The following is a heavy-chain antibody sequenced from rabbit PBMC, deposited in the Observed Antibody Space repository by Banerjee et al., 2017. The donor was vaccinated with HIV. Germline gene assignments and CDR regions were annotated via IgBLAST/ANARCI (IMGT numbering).Heavy chain of an antibody. CDR3: TSNGDWGPDYFNL. D-gene: IGHD2-1*01. CDR1: GSDISSNA. Sequence: QEQLVESGGGLVQPEGSLTLTCKASGSDISSNAMCWVRQAPGKGLELIACINTSSGNTVYASWAKGRFTISKTSSTTVTLQMTSLTAADTATYFCTSNGDWGPDYFNLWGQGTLVTVS. J-gene: IGHJ4*01. CDR2: INTSSGNT. V-gene: IGHV1S45*01.